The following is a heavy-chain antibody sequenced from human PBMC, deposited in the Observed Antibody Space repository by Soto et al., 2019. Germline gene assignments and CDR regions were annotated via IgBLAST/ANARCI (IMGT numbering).Heavy chain of an antibody. CDR3: ARIPLSYDIVTGYYEDY. CDR2: IFSNDEK. D-gene: IGHD3-9*01. V-gene: IGHV2-26*01. CDR1: GFSLSNARMG. J-gene: IGHJ4*02. Sequence: QVTLKESGPVLVKPTETLTLTCTVSGFSLSNARMGVSWIRQPPGKALEWLAHIFSNDEKSYSTSLKSRLTISKDTSKSQVVLTMTNMDPVDTATYYCARIPLSYDIVTGYYEDYWGQGTLVTVSS.